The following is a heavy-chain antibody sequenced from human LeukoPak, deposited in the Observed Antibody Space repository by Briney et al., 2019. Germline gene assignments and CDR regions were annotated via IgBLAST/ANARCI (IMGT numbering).Heavy chain of an antibody. D-gene: IGHD3-10*01. CDR3: ARGGYGSGWDYMDI. V-gene: IGHV4-34*01. J-gene: IGHJ6*03. CDR1: GGSFSGYY. CDR2: INHSGNT. Sequence: PPETLSLTCAVYGGSFSGYYWNWIRQPPGKGLEWIGGINHSGNTNYNPSLKSRVTISVDTSKNQFSLKLSSVTAADTAVYYCARGGYGSGWDYMDIWGKGTTVTVSS.